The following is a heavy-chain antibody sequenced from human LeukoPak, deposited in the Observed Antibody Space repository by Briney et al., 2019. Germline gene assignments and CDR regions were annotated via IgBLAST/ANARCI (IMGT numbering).Heavy chain of an antibody. Sequence: GASVKVSCKASGGTFSSYAISWVRQAPGQGLEWMGGIIPIFGTANYAQKFQGRVTITAGESTSTAYMELSSLRSEDTAVYYCARDQSSEVWGSYRPRYFDCWGQGTLVTVSS. V-gene: IGHV1-69*13. J-gene: IGHJ4*02. CDR3: ARDQSSEVWGSYRPRYFDC. D-gene: IGHD3-16*02. CDR2: IIPIFGTA. CDR1: GGTFSSYA.